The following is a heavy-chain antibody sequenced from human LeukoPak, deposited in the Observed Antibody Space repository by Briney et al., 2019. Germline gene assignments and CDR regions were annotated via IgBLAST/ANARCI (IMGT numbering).Heavy chain of an antibody. CDR3: ARDGDFWSGYYTHHYYYYMDV. CDR1: GFTFSSYA. CDR2: IKQDGSEK. V-gene: IGHV3-7*01. D-gene: IGHD3-3*01. J-gene: IGHJ6*03. Sequence: PGGSLRLSCAASGFTFSSYAMSWVRQAPGKGLEWVANIKQDGSEKYYVDSVKGRFTISRDNAKNSLYLQMNSLRAEDTAVYYCARDGDFWSGYYTHHYYYYMDVWGKGTTVTVSS.